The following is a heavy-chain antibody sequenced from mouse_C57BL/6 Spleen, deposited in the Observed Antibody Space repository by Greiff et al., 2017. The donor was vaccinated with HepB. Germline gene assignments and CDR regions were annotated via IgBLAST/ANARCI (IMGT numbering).Heavy chain of an antibody. V-gene: IGHV1-20*01. Sequence: EVQLQQSGPELVKPGDSVKISCKASGYSFTGYFMNWVMQSHGKSLEWIGRINPYNGDTFYNQKFKGKATLTVDKSSSTAHMELRSLTSEDSAVYYCARCYDYDPGVYAMDYWGQGTSVTVSS. D-gene: IGHD2-4*01. CDR1: GYSFTGYF. CDR2: INPYNGDT. J-gene: IGHJ4*01. CDR3: ARCYDYDPGVYAMDY.